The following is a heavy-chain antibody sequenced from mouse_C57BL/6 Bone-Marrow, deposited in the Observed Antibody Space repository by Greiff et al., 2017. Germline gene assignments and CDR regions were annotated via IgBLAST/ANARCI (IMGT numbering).Heavy chain of an antibody. Sequence: QVQLQQSGAELARPGASVQLSCKASGYTFTSYGISWVKQRTGQGLEWIGEIYPRSGNTYYNEKFKGKATLTADKSSSTAYMELRSLTSEDSAVYVCAIYYYGSSYGGYWGQGTTLTVSS. CDR2: IYPRSGNT. V-gene: IGHV1-81*01. CDR1: GYTFTSYG. J-gene: IGHJ2*01. CDR3: AIYYYGSSYGGY. D-gene: IGHD1-1*01.